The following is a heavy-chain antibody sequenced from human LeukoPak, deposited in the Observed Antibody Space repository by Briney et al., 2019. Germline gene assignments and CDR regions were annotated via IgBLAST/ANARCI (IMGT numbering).Heavy chain of an antibody. CDR2: IGTAGDT. D-gene: IGHD3-10*01. V-gene: IGHV3-13*01. J-gene: IGHJ3*02. CDR3: ARVPPGSLAFDI. Sequence: GGSLRLSCAASGFTFSSYDMHWVRQATGKGLEWVSAIGTAGDTYYPCSVKGRFTISRENAKNSLYLQMNSLRAGDTAVYYRARVPPGSLAFDIWGQGTMVTVSS. CDR1: GFTFSSYD.